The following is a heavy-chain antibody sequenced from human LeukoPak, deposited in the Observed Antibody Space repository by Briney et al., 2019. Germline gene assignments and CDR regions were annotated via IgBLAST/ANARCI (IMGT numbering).Heavy chain of an antibody. D-gene: IGHD3/OR15-3a*01. Sequence: PGGSLRLSCAASGFTFSDSPMHWVRQASGKGLEWVGRVRTKTDYYATQYAASVKGRFTISREDSKNTAFLQMNSLKTEDTAVYYCTGQPRGTGTLEYWGQGVLVTVSS. CDR3: TGQPRGTGTLEY. CDR2: VRTKTDYYAT. J-gene: IGHJ4*02. V-gene: IGHV3-73*01. CDR1: GFTFSDSP.